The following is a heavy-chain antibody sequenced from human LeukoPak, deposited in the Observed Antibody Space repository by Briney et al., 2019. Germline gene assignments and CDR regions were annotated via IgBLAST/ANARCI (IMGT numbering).Heavy chain of an antibody. CDR2: INPSGGST. CDR3: ARDNSVEDTAWWFDP. D-gene: IGHD4-23*01. V-gene: IGHV1-46*01. J-gene: IGHJ5*02. Sequence: GASVKVSCKASGYTFTNYYMHWVRQAPGQGLEWMGIINPSGGSTNYAQKFQGRVTMTRDMSTSTDYMELSSLRSEDTAVYYCARDNSVEDTAWWFDPWGQGTLVTVSS. CDR1: GYTFTNYY.